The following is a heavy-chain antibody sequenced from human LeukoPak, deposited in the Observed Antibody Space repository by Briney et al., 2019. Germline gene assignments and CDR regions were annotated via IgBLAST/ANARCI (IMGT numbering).Heavy chain of an antibody. CDR2: ISGSGGST. Sequence: PGGSLRLSCAASGFTFSSYAMSWVRQAPGKGLEWVPAISGSGGSTYYADSVKGRFTISRDNSKNTLYLQMNSLRAEDTAVYYCARGPPIAVAGTSWFDPWGQGTLVTVSS. CDR1: GFTFSSYA. V-gene: IGHV3-23*01. CDR3: ARGPPIAVAGTSWFDP. J-gene: IGHJ5*02. D-gene: IGHD6-19*01.